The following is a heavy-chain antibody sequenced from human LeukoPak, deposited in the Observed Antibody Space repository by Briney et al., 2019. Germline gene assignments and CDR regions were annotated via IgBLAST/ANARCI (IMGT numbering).Heavy chain of an antibody. J-gene: IGHJ4*02. CDR1: GFTFSSYA. CDR3: ARVVGATPGVY. D-gene: IGHD1-26*01. V-gene: IGHV3-30-3*01. CDR2: ISYDGSNK. Sequence: GRSLRLSCAASGFTFSSYAMHWVRQAPGEGLEWVAVISYDGSNKYYADSVKGRFTISRDNSKNTLYLQMNSLRAEDTAVYYCARVVGATPGVYWGQGTLVTVSS.